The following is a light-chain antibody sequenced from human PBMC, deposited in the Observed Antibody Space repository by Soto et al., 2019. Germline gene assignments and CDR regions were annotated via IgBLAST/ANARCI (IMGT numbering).Light chain of an antibody. CDR3: QHYGTSAL. V-gene: IGKV3-20*01. J-gene: IGKJ3*01. CDR2: AS. Sequence: EIVLTQSPGTLSLSPGERATLSCRDSQSISDMYLAWYQQKPGQAPRLLIYASTRATGIPDRFSGSGSGTDFTLTISRVEPEDFAVYFCQHYGTSALFGPGTKVDIK. CDR1: QSISDMY.